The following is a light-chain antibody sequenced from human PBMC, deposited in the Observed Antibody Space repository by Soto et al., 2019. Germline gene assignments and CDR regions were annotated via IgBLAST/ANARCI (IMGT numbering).Light chain of an antibody. CDR2: DAS. V-gene: IGKV1-5*01. CDR1: QRVDRW. CDR3: QQRYKWLT. Sequence: DIQMTQSPATLSASVGDRVTITCRASQRVDRWLAWYQQKPGQAPKLLISDASTLESGVPSRFSGSGSVTDFTLTISSLESEDSGIYYCQQRYKWLTFGGGTKVEIK. J-gene: IGKJ4*01.